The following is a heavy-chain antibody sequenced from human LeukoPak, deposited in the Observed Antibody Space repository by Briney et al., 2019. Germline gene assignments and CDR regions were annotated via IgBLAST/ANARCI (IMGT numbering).Heavy chain of an antibody. D-gene: IGHD4-23*01. CDR1: GYTFTGFY. J-gene: IGHJ4*02. Sequence: SVKVSCKPSGYTFTGFYMHWVRQAPGQGLEWMGRIIPILGIADYAQKFQGRVTITADKSTSTAYMELSSLRSEDTAVYYCARENDYGGRNPHLFDYWGQGTLVTVSS. V-gene: IGHV1-69*04. CDR2: IIPILGIA. CDR3: ARENDYGGRNPHLFDY.